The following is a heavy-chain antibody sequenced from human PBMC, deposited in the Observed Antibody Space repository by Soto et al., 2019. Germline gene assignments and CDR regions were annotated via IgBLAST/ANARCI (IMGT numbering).Heavy chain of an antibody. D-gene: IGHD4-17*01. CDR2: IFSNDEK. J-gene: IGHJ4*02. V-gene: IGHV2-26*01. CDR1: GFSLSNARMG. CDR3: ARIREGYGDYGADY. Sequence: QVTLKESGPVPVKPTETLTLTCTVSGFSLSNARMGVSWIRQPPGKALEWLAHIFSNDEKSYSTSLKSRLTISKDTSKSQVVLTMTNMDPVDTATYYCARIREGYGDYGADYWGQGTLVTVSS.